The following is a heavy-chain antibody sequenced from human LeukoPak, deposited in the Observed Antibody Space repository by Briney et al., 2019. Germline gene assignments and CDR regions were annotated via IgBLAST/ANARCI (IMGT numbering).Heavy chain of an antibody. Sequence: PGGSLRLSCAASGFTFSSYAMSWVRQAPGKGLEWVSAISGSGGSTYYADSVKGRFTISRDNSKNTLYLQMNSLRAEDTAVYYCASEERWLQLANNAFDIWGQGTTVTVSS. CDR1: GFTFSSYA. CDR2: ISGSGGST. CDR3: ASEERWLQLANNAFDI. V-gene: IGHV3-23*01. J-gene: IGHJ3*02. D-gene: IGHD5-24*01.